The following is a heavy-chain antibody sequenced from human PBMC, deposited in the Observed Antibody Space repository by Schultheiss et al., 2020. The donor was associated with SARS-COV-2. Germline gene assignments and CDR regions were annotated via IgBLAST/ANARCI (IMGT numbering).Heavy chain of an antibody. V-gene: IGHV3-53*01. Sequence: GGSLRLSCAASGFTVSSNYMSWVRQAPGKGLEWVSGGSSDGGINYADSVKGRFTLSRDNSKNTVYLQMNSLRAEDTAVYYCARAGAPLTSIDFWGRGTLVTVSS. CDR3: ARAGAPLTSIDF. J-gene: IGHJ4*02. CDR2: GSSDGGI. CDR1: GFTVSSNY. D-gene: IGHD1-26*01.